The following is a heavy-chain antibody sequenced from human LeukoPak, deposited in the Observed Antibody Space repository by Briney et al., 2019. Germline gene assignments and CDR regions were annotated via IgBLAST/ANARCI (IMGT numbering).Heavy chain of an antibody. Sequence: PGGSLRLSCAASGFTFSSYGMHWVRQAPGKGLEWVAVISYDGSNKYYADSVKGRFTISRDNSKNTLYLQMNSLRAEDTAVYYCAKVSDSSGYYPRFDYWGQGTLVTVSS. D-gene: IGHD3-22*01. CDR1: GFTFSSYG. J-gene: IGHJ4*02. CDR3: AKVSDSSGYYPRFDY. CDR2: ISYDGSNK. V-gene: IGHV3-30*18.